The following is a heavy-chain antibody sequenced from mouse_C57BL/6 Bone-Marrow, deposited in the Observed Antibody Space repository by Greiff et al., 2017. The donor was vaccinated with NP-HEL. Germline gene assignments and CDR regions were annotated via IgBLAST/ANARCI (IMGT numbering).Heavy chain of an antibody. V-gene: IGHV5-4*03. J-gene: IGHJ1*03. D-gene: IGHD2-4*01. CDR3: ARWDADYVYWYCGV. Sequence: EVKLVESGGGLVKPGGSLKLSCAASGFTFSSYAMSWVRQTPEKRLEWVATISDGGSYTYYPDNVKGRFTISRDNAKNNLYLQMSHLKSEDTAMYYSARWDADYVYWYCGVWGTGTTGTVSS. CDR2: ISDGGSYT. CDR1: GFTFSSYA.